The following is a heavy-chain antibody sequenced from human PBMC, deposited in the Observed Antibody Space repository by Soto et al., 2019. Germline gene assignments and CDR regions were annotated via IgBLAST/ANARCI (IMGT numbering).Heavy chain of an antibody. J-gene: IGHJ6*02. CDR1: GGSISSYY. Sequence: SETLSLTCTVSGGSISSYYWSWIRQPPGKGLEWIGYIYYSGSTNYNPSLKSRVTISVDTSKNQFSLKLSSVTAADTAVYYCARDRVKGHDFWSGYPNDYYYYGMDVWGQGTTVTVSS. V-gene: IGHV4-59*01. CDR2: IYYSGST. CDR3: ARDRVKGHDFWSGYPNDYYYYGMDV. D-gene: IGHD3-3*01.